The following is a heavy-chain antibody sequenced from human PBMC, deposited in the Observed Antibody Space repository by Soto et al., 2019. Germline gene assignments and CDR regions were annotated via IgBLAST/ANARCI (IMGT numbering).Heavy chain of an antibody. J-gene: IGHJ4*02. CDR3: ARHGGSGIGSGLFDY. CDR1: GYSFTSYW. CDR2: IYPGDSDT. V-gene: IGHV5-51*01. Sequence: PGASLKISCKGSGYSFTSYWIGWVRQMPGKGLEWMGIIYPGDSDTRHSPSFQGQVTISADKSINTAYLQWSRLKASDTAMYYCARHGGSGIGSGLFDYWGPGTLVTVSS. D-gene: IGHD3-10*01.